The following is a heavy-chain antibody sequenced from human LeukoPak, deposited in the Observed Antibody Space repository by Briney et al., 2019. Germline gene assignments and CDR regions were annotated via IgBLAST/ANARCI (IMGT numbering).Heavy chain of an antibody. CDR3: ARGVDTYYYDSSGYYRSPHYYYYMDV. V-gene: IGHV4-4*07. CDR1: GGSISSYY. CDR2: IYTSGST. D-gene: IGHD3-22*01. J-gene: IGHJ6*03. Sequence: PSETLSLTCTVSGGSISSYYWSWIRQPAGKGLEWIGRIYTSGSTNYNPSLKSRATMSVDASKNQFSLKLSSVTAADTAVYYCARGVDTYYYDSSGYYRSPHYYYYMDVWGKGTTVTISS.